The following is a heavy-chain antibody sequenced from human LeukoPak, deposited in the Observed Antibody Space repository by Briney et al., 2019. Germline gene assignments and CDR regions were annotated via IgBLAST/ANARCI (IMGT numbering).Heavy chain of an antibody. J-gene: IGHJ4*02. Sequence: PGESLKISCKGSGYSFTSYWIGWVRQMPGKGLEWMGIIYPGDSDTRYSPSFQGQVTISADKSISTAYLQWSSLKASDTAMYYCARHALYGGYVLYFDYWGQGTLVTVSS. D-gene: IGHD5-12*01. V-gene: IGHV5-51*01. CDR3: ARHALYGGYVLYFDY. CDR2: IYPGDSDT. CDR1: GYSFTSYW.